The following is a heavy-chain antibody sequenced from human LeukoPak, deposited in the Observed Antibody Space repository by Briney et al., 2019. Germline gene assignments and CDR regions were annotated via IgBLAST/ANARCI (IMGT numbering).Heavy chain of an antibody. D-gene: IGHD2-8*01. Sequence: SVKVSCKASGGTFSSYTMSWVRQAPGQGLEWMGEIIPIFGTANYAQKFQGRVTITADESTSTAYMELSSLRSEDTAVYYCAINSLGYCTNGVCYLNAFDIWGQGTMVTVSS. CDR1: GGTFSSYT. CDR3: AINSLGYCTNGVCYLNAFDI. V-gene: IGHV1-69*01. CDR2: IIPIFGTA. J-gene: IGHJ3*02.